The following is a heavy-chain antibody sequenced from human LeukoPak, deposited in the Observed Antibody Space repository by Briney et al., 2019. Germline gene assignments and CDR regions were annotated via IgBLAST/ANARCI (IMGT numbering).Heavy chain of an antibody. CDR2: INPNTGGT. CDR1: GYTFTGYY. Sequence: ASVKVSCKASGYTFTGYYMHWVRQAPGQGLGWMGWINPNTGGTNYAQKFQGRVTMTRDTSISTAYMDLSRLRSEDTAVYYCARAGRGRITIFGVVTRTGFDPWGQGTLVTVSS. CDR3: ARAGRGRITIFGVVTRTGFDP. D-gene: IGHD3-3*01. V-gene: IGHV1-2*02. J-gene: IGHJ5*02.